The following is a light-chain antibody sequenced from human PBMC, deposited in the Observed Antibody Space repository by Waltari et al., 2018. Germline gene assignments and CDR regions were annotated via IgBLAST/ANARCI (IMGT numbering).Light chain of an antibody. Sequence: QSVLTQPPSMSGAPGQRVTISCTGSSSNIGAHYDVHWYQQLPETSPNLLIYANNTRPSGVPDRFSASKSGTSAFLAIAGLQPGEEADYYCQSFDASLGYVFGTGTRVTVL. CDR3: QSFDASLGYV. J-gene: IGLJ1*01. CDR2: ANN. V-gene: IGLV1-40*01. CDR1: SSNIGAHYD.